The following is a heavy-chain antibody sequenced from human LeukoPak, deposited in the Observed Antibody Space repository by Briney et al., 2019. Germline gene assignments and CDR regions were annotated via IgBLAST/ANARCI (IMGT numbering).Heavy chain of an antibody. Sequence: ASVKVSCKASGYTFTGYYMHWVRQAPGQGLEWMGWIDPNSGGTNYAQKFQGRVTMTRNTSISTVYMELSSLRSEDTAVYYCARAALIGSSGSRSAFDIWGQGTMVTVSS. J-gene: IGHJ3*02. D-gene: IGHD6-13*01. CDR1: GYTFTGYY. CDR2: IDPNSGGT. V-gene: IGHV1-2*02. CDR3: ARAALIGSSGSRSAFDI.